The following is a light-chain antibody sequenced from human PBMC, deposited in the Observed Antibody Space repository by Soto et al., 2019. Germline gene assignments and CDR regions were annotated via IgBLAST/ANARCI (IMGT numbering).Light chain of an antibody. V-gene: IGKV3-20*01. CDR2: GAS. Sequence: EIVLTQSPGTLSLSPGERATLSCRASQSVSDSFIAWYQQRPGQAPRLLIYGASQRATGIPDRFSGSGSGTHFTLTINRPEPEDFAVYYCQHYKAFGGGTKVDIK. CDR1: QSVSDSF. CDR3: QHYKA. J-gene: IGKJ4*01.